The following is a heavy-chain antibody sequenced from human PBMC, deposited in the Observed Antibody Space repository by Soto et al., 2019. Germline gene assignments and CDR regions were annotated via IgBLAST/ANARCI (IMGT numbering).Heavy chain of an antibody. CDR2: IYYSGST. CDR1: GGSISSGGYY. Sequence: PSETLSLTCTVSGGSISSGGYYWSWIRQHPGKGLEWIGYIYYSGSTYYNPSLKSRVTISVDTSKNQFSLKLSSVTAAETAVYYCDRGGDYDGTFDYWGQGTLVTVSS. CDR3: DRGGDYDGTFDY. V-gene: IGHV4-31*03. J-gene: IGHJ4*02. D-gene: IGHD4-17*01.